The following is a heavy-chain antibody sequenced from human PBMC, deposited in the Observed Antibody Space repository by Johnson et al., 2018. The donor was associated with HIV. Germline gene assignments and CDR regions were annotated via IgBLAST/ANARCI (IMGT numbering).Heavy chain of an antibody. V-gene: IGHV3-20*04. CDR2: LNWSGIST. CDR3: ARVTIFGVTKVDALDI. CDR1: GFSVSSNY. J-gene: IGHJ3*02. D-gene: IGHD3-3*01. Sequence: VQLVESGGGLVQPGGSLRLSCAASGFSVSSNYMSWVRQAPGKGLEWVSGLNWSGISTGYADSVKGRFTISRDNDKKSLYLQMNSLRDENTAFYYCARVTIFGVTKVDALDIWGQGTMVTVSS.